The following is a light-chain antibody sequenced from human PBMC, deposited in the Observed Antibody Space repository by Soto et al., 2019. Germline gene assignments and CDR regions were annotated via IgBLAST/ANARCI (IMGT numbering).Light chain of an antibody. Sequence: EIVLTQSPGTLSLSPGERATLSCRASQSIRSNYVAWYQQKPGQGPRLLIYGASSRATGIPDRFSGSGSGTDFILIISRLEPEDFAMYYCQQYGSSPRTFGQGTKVDIK. CDR1: QSIRSNY. CDR2: GAS. V-gene: IGKV3-20*01. J-gene: IGKJ1*01. CDR3: QQYGSSPRT.